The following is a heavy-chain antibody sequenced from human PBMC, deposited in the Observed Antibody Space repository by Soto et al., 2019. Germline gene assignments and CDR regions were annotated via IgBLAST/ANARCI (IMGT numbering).Heavy chain of an antibody. D-gene: IGHD2-2*01. J-gene: IGHJ6*02. CDR3: AREQRPSSRVPYYYYGMDV. CDR2: INPNSGGT. CDR1: GYTFTGYY. V-gene: IGHV1-2*04. Sequence: ASVKVSCKASGYTFTGYYMHWVRQAPGQGLEWMGWINPNSGGTNYAQKFQGWVTMTRDTSISTAYMELSRLRSDDTAVYYCAREQRPSSRVPYYYYGMDVWGQGTTVTVSS.